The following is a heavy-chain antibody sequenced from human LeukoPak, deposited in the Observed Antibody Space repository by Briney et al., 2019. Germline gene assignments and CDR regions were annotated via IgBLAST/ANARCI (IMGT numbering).Heavy chain of an antibody. D-gene: IGHD1-26*01. V-gene: IGHV4-4*07. CDR3: ARDPFGSSLDY. J-gene: IGHJ4*02. Sequence: PSETLSLTCSVPGGSISGYYCNWIRQPAGKGLEWIGRIYSSGDTNYNPSLKSRITMSVDTSKNQFSLNLSSVTAADTAVYYCARDPFGSSLDYWGQGTLVTVSS. CDR2: IYSSGDT. CDR1: GGSISGYY.